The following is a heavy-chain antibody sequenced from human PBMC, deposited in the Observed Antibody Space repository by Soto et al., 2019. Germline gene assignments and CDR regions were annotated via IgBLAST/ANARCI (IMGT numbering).Heavy chain of an antibody. CDR1: VVSISSGDYY. CDR2: IYYSGST. J-gene: IGHJ4*02. CDR3: ASYSNHLFDY. D-gene: IGHD4-4*01. Sequence: PSETLSLTCTFSVVSISSGDYYWSWIRQPPGKGLEWIGYIYYSGSTYYNPSLKSRVNISVDTSKNQFSLKLSSVTAADTAVYYCASYSNHLFDYWGQGTLVNVS. V-gene: IGHV4-30-4*01.